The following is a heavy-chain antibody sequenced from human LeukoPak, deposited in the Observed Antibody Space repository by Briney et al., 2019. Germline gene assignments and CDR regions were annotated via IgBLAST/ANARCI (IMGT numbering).Heavy chain of an antibody. CDR3: ARGETYYYYMDV. V-gene: IGHV4-39*07. CDR2: IYYSGST. CDR1: GGSISSSSYY. J-gene: IGHJ6*03. Sequence: PSETLSLSCTVSGGSISSSSYYWGWIRQPPGEGLEWIGSIYYSGSTYYNPSLKSRVTISVDTSKNQFSLKLSSVTAADTAVYYCARGETYYYYMDVWGKGTTVTVSS.